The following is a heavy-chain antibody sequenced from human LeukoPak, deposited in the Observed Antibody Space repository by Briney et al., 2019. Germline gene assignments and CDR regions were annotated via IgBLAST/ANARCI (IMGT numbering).Heavy chain of an antibody. Sequence: ASVKVSCKASGGTFSSYAISWVRQAPGQGLEWMGGIIPIFGTANYAQKFQGRVTITTDESTSTAYMELSSLRSEDTAVYYCARGGPFRGVALGQNKTWFDPWGQGTLVTVSS. CDR1: GGTFSSYA. J-gene: IGHJ5*02. V-gene: IGHV1-69*05. D-gene: IGHD3-10*01. CDR2: IIPIFGTA. CDR3: ARGGPFRGVALGQNKTWFDP.